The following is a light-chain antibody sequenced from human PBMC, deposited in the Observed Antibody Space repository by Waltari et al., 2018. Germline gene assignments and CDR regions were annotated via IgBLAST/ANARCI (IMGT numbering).Light chain of an antibody. Sequence: DIVMTQSPDYLALSLGERATINCQSSPGVFCRSNNKNYLAWYQQKAGQTPRLLFYWASTRESGVPDRFSASGSGTDFTLTISSLQPEDVATYYCQQYYSHPTTFGQGTNVE. V-gene: IGKV4-1*01. CDR2: WAS. CDR1: PGVFCRSNNKNY. CDR3: QQYYSHPTT. J-gene: IGKJ1*01.